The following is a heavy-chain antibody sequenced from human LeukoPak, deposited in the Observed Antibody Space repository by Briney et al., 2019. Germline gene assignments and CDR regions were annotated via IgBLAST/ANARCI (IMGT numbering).Heavy chain of an antibody. Sequence: SETLSLTCSVSGDSISIYYWSWIRQPPGKGLEWIGYICNSGSTNYNPSLKSRVTISVDTSKNQFSLKLTSVTAADTAVYYCARDRELGYWGQGTLVTVSS. J-gene: IGHJ4*02. V-gene: IGHV4-59*01. CDR3: ARDRELGY. D-gene: IGHD3-10*01. CDR2: ICNSGST. CDR1: GDSISIYY.